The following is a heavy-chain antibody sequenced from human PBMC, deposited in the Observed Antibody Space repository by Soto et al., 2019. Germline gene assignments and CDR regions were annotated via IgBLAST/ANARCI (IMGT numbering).Heavy chain of an antibody. Sequence: PGGSLRLSCAASGFTFSSYAMHWVRQAPGKGLEWVAVISYDGSNKYYADSVKGRFTISRDNSKNTLYLQMDSLRAEDTAVYYCARLASEYYYDSSGPNWGQGTQVTVS. V-gene: IGHV3-30-3*01. CDR3: ARLASEYYYDSSGPN. J-gene: IGHJ4*02. CDR2: ISYDGSNK. CDR1: GFTFSSYA. D-gene: IGHD3-22*01.